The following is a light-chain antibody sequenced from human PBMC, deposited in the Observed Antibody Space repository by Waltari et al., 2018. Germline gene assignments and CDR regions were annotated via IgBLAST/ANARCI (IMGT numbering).Light chain of an antibody. CDR3: QQRSNWLT. CDR1: QSVSSS. V-gene: IGKV3-11*01. CDR2: DAS. J-gene: IGKJ4*01. Sequence: EIVLTQSPATLSLSPGERATLSCRASQSVSSSLAWYQQKPGQAPRLLIYDASNRATGIPARFNGSGSGTDFTLTISSLEPEDFAVYYCQQRSNWLTFGGGTKVEIK.